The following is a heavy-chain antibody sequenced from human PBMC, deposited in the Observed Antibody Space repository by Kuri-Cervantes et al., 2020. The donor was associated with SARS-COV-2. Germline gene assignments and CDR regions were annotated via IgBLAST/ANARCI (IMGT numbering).Heavy chain of an antibody. CDR2: INHSGST. CDR1: GGSFSGYY. Sequence: ESLKISCAVYGGSFSGYYWSWIRQPPGKGLEWIGEINHSGSTNYNPSLKSRVTISVDTSKNQFSLKLSSVTAADTAVYYCARISEGYSSSWYYYYGMDVWGQGTTVTVSS. V-gene: IGHV4-34*01. D-gene: IGHD6-13*01. J-gene: IGHJ6*02. CDR3: ARISEGYSSSWYYYYGMDV.